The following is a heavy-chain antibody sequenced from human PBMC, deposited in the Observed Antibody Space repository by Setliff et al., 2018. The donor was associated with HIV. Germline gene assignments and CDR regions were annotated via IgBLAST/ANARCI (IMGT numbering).Heavy chain of an antibody. J-gene: IGHJ4*02. Sequence: ETLSLTCTVSGGSITSYYWSWIRQPAGKGLEWFGRIYISGSTNYNPSFESRVTMSIDTSKNQFSLKLSSVTAADTAVYFCARRFEQWLAFDYWGQGTLVTVSS. D-gene: IGHD6-19*01. CDR3: ARRFEQWLAFDY. V-gene: IGHV4-4*07. CDR2: IYISGST. CDR1: GGSITSYY.